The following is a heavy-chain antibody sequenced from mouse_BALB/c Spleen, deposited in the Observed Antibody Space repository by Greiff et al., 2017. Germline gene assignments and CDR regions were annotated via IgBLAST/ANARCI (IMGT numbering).Heavy chain of an antibody. V-gene: IGHV14-3*02. CDR3: ARGIRRVFYCDY. Sequence: EVQLQQSGAELVKPGASVKLSCTASGFNIKDTYMHWVKQRPEQGLEWIGRIDPANGNTKYDPKFQGKATITADTSSNTAYLQLSSLTSEDTAVYYCARGIRRVFYCDYWGQGTTLTVSS. J-gene: IGHJ2*01. CDR2: IDPANGNT. CDR1: GFNIKDTY.